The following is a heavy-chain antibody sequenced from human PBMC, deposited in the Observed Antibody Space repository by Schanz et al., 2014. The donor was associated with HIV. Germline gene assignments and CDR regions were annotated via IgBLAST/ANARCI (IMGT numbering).Heavy chain of an antibody. D-gene: IGHD3-16*01. CDR3: ARDGGEV. J-gene: IGHJ6*02. CDR1: GFTFSWYW. Sequence: EVQLVESGGGLVQPGGSLRLSCAASGFTFSWYWMTWVRQAPGKGLEWVANIKEDGSEKYHADSVKGRFTISRDNAKNSLFLQMESLRAEDTAVYYCARDGGEVWGQGTTVTVSS. V-gene: IGHV3-7*01. CDR2: IKEDGSEK.